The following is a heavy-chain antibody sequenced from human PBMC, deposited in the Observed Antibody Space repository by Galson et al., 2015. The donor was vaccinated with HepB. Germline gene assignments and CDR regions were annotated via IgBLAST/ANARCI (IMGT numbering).Heavy chain of an antibody. D-gene: IGHD1-26*01. CDR2: ISYADTNQ. CDR1: GFTFNTYT. J-gene: IGHJ4*02. Sequence: SLRLSCAAAGFTFNTYTIQWVRRAPGKGLEWVAAISYADTNQFHADSVKRRFTFSRDNSDNMLYLQMSSLRVEDTAVYYCARDAMGRGSGSYSAFDYWGLGTLVTVSS. CDR3: ARDAMGRGSGSYSAFDY. V-gene: IGHV3-30-3*01.